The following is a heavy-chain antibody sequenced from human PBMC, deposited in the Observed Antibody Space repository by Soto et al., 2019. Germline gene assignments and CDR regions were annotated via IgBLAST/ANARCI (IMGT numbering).Heavy chain of an antibody. CDR3: ARGPTMVRGAPDY. V-gene: IGHV4-31*03. J-gene: IGHJ4*02. CDR1: GGSIGSGGGC. Sequence: TLSHTYTVSGGSIGSGGGCWICIRQHPGKGLEWIGYIYYSGSTYYNPSLRSRVTISVDTSKNQFSLKLSSATAADTAVYYCARGPTMVRGAPDYWGQGTLVTVSS. CDR2: IYYSGST. D-gene: IGHD3-10*01.